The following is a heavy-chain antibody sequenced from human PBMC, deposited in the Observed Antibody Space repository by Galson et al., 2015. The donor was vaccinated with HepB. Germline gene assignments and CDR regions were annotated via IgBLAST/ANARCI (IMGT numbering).Heavy chain of an antibody. D-gene: IGHD4-17*01. CDR2: IDRDGTTT. Sequence: SLRLSCAVSGFTFSSVWMHWVRRVPGKGLVWVSRIDRDGTTTTYADSVKGRFTISRDNDRNTLYLQMDSLRAEDTAVYFCAKGPRSLVGDSGKVNWFDPWGQGTLVIVSS. CDR1: GFTFSSVW. J-gene: IGHJ5*02. V-gene: IGHV3-74*03. CDR3: AKGPRSLVGDSGKVNWFDP.